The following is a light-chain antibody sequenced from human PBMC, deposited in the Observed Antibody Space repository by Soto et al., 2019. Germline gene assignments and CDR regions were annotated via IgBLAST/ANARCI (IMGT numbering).Light chain of an antibody. Sequence: DIVMTQAPDSLAVSLGERATINCKSSQSVLYSSNNKNYLAWYQQKPGQPPKLLFYWASTRESGVPDRFIGSGSGTDFSLTISSLQAEDVAVYYCQQYYSTLQTFGQGTKVEIK. V-gene: IGKV4-1*01. CDR1: QSVLYSSNNKNY. J-gene: IGKJ1*01. CDR3: QQYYSTLQT. CDR2: WAS.